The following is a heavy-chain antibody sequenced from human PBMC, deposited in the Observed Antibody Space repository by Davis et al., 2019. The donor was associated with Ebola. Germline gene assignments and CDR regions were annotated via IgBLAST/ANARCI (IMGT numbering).Heavy chain of an antibody. J-gene: IGHJ6*02. CDR1: GSIFRSYV. CDR3: AALKPALRLDV. CDR2: ISGGGGTA. V-gene: IGHV3-23*01. Sequence: PGGSLRLSCKGSGSIFRSYVISWVRQRPGKGLEWVSGISGGGGTAYYADSVKGRFTVSRDHSETSVYVQMNSLTVEDTAVYFCAALKPALRLDVWGQGTTVTVSS.